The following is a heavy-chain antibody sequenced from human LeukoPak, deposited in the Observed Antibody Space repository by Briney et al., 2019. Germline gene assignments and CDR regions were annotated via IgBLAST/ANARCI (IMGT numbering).Heavy chain of an antibody. CDR2: IYTGAST. J-gene: IGHJ3*02. CDR3: ARVGVVPAAIPDGFDI. D-gene: IGHD2-2*01. CDR1: GFTVSGSH. V-gene: IGHV3-53*01. Sequence: GGSLRLSCAASGFTVSGSHMSWVRQAPGKGLDWVSIIYTGASTYYADSVKGRFTISRDNSKNTLYLQMNSLTAEDTAVYYCARVGVVPAAIPDGFDIWGQGTMVTVSS.